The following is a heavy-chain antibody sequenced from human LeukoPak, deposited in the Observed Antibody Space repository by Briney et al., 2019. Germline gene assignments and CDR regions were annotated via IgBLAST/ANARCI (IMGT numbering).Heavy chain of an antibody. J-gene: IGHJ4*02. Sequence: ESGPTLVKPTQTLTLTCTFSGFSLSTSGVGVGWIRQPPGKALEWPALIYWDDDKRYSPSLKSRLTITKDTSKNQVVLTMTNMDPVDTATYYCAHVKEVGYDFWSGYLLFDYWGQGTLVTVSS. CDR2: IYWDDDK. D-gene: IGHD3-3*01. CDR3: AHVKEVGYDFWSGYLLFDY. CDR1: GFSLSTSGVG. V-gene: IGHV2-5*02.